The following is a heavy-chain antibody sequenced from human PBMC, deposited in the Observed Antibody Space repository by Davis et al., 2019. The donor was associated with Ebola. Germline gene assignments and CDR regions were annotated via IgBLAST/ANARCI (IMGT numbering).Heavy chain of an antibody. CDR1: GDTFRSYA. Sequence: AASVKVSCMASGDTFRSYAISWVRQAPRPGLEWMGGIFPLFATASYVQQVQGRVTITADESTSTVYMELSSLRSEDTAVYYGVKVWEGGPGYWGQGTLVTVSS. V-gene: IGHV1-69*13. D-gene: IGHD1-26*01. CDR2: IFPLFATA. J-gene: IGHJ4*02. CDR3: VKVWEGGPGY.